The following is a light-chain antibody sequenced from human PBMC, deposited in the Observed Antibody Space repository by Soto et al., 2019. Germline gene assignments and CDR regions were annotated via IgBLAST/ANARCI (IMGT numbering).Light chain of an antibody. Sequence: IQLTQSPSSLSASVGDRVTITCRASQGIRNYLAWYQQKPGKAPQLLIYLASTLQGGVPSRFSGSGSGTDFSLTISSLQPEDVATYYCQYLNSFPLTFGGGTKV. CDR1: QGIRNY. CDR2: LAS. CDR3: QYLNSFPLT. V-gene: IGKV1-9*01. J-gene: IGKJ4*01.